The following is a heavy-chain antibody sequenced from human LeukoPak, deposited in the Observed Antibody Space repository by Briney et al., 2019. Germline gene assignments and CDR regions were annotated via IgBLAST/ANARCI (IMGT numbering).Heavy chain of an antibody. D-gene: IGHD6-13*01. J-gene: IGHJ3*02. CDR1: GFTFSSYW. CDR2: IKQDGSEK. V-gene: IGHV3-7*01. Sequence: GGSLRLSCAASGFTFSSYWMSWVRQAPGKGLEWVANIKQDGSEKYYVDSVKGRFTISRDNAKNPLYLQMNSLRAEDTAVYYCARESRRLRRYSSSPTKKSDGDAFDIWGQGTMVTVSS. CDR3: ARESRRLRRYSSSPTKKSDGDAFDI.